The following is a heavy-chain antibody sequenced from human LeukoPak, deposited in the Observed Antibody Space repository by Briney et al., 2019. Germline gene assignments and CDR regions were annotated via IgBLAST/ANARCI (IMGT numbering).Heavy chain of an antibody. CDR3: AKVIFRGSYSSTFDY. D-gene: IGHD1-26*01. V-gene: IGHV3-9*01. Sequence: GGSLRLSCAASGFTFDDYAMHWVRQAPGKGLEWVSGISWNSGSIGYADSVKGRFTISRDNAKNSLYLQMNSLRAEDTALYYCAKVIFRGSYSSTFDYWGQGTLVTVSS. CDR1: GFTFDDYA. CDR2: ISWNSGSI. J-gene: IGHJ4*02.